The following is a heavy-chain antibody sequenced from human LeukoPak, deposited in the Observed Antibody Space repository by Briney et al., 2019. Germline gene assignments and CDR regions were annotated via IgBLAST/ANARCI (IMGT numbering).Heavy chain of an antibody. CDR3: ARVMNREGTNY. CDR2: INLNSCGT. CDR1: GYTFTVYY. J-gene: IGHJ4*02. V-gene: IGHV1-2*02. Sequence: ASVKVSCKASGYTFTVYYMHWVRQAPGQGLEWMGLINLNSCGTKYAQKFKGRVTMTSDTSISTAYMELNRLRSDDMAVYYCARVMNREGTNYWGQGTLVIVSS. D-gene: IGHD1/OR15-1a*01.